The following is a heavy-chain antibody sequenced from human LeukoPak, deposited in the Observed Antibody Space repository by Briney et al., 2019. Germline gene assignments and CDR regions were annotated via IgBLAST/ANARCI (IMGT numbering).Heavy chain of an antibody. CDR1: GFTFSSYA. Sequence: PGRSLRLSCAASGFTFSSYAMHWVRQAPGKGLEWVAVISYDGSNKYYADSVKGRFTISRDNSKNTLYLQMNSLRAEDTAVYYCARGTPRRITMVRGVMGWFDPWGQGTLVAVSS. V-gene: IGHV3-30-3*01. CDR2: ISYDGSNK. CDR3: ARGTPRRITMVRGVMGWFDP. D-gene: IGHD3-10*01. J-gene: IGHJ5*02.